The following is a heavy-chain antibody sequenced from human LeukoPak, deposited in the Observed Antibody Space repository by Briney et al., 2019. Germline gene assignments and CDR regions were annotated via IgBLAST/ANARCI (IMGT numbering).Heavy chain of an antibody. CDR2: ISSSSSYI. D-gene: IGHD4-23*01. CDR3: ARSLRWSGNWLDP. V-gene: IGHV3-21*01. CDR1: GFTFSSYS. J-gene: IGHJ5*02. Sequence: GGSLRLSCAASGFTFSSYSMNWVSQAPGKGMEWVSSISSSSSYIYYADSVKGRFTISRDNAKNSLYLQMNSLRAEDTAVYYCARSLRWSGNWLDPWGQGTLVTVSS.